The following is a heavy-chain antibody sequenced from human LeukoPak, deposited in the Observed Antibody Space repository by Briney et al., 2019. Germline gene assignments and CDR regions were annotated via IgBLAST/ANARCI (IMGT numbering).Heavy chain of an antibody. J-gene: IGHJ6*02. CDR3: ARDQIVGAADYYYYGMDV. CDR1: GFTFSSYG. Sequence: GGSLRLSCAASGFTFSSYGMHWVRQAPGKGLEWVAVISYDGSNKYYADSVKGRFTISRDNSKNTLYLQMNSLRAEDTAVYYCARDQIVGAADYYYYGMDVWGQGTTVTVSS. D-gene: IGHD1-26*01. V-gene: IGHV3-30*03. CDR2: ISYDGSNK.